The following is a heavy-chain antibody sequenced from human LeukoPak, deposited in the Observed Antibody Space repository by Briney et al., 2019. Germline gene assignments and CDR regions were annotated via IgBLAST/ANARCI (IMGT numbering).Heavy chain of an antibody. CDR2: IKSDGSEK. D-gene: IGHD4-23*01. CDR1: GFTFGSYW. Sequence: GGSLRLSCAASGFTFGSYWMSWVRQAPGKGLEWVAHIKSDGSEKDYVDSVKGRFTISRDNAKSSLYLQMNSLRAEDTAVYYCVGGPKTTGVDWGQGTLVTVSS. V-gene: IGHV3-7*01. CDR3: VGGPKTTGVD. J-gene: IGHJ4*02.